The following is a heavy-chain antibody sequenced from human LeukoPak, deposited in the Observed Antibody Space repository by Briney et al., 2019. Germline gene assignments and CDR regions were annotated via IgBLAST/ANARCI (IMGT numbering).Heavy chain of an antibody. CDR2: ISGSGGST. Sequence: GGSLRLSCAASGFTFGSYAMSWVRQAPGKGLEWVSAISGSGGSTYYADSVKGRFTISRDNSKNTLYLQMNSLRAEDTAVYYCAKDGIVVVPAAIRRWGQGTLVTVSS. J-gene: IGHJ4*02. V-gene: IGHV3-23*01. D-gene: IGHD2-2*02. CDR1: GFTFGSYA. CDR3: AKDGIVVVPAAIRR.